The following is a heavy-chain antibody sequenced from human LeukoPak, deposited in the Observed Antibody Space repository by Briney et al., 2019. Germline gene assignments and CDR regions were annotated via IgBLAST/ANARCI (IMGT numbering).Heavy chain of an antibody. D-gene: IGHD5-12*01. CDR1: GYTFEDYA. Sequence: GGSLRLFCAASGYTFEDYAMLWVRQAPGKGLEWVSLITGDGSSTYYADSVKGPLTTSRNNSKNSLYLQMNSLRTEDTALYYCARHSGYDYWGQGTLVTVSS. CDR2: ITGDGSST. V-gene: IGHV3-43*02. CDR3: ARHSGYDY. J-gene: IGHJ4*02.